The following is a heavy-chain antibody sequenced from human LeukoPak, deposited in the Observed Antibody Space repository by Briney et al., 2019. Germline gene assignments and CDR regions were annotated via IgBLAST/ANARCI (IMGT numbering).Heavy chain of an antibody. V-gene: IGHV3-48*04. D-gene: IGHD1-26*01. Sequence: PGGSLRLSCAASGFTFSSYSMNWVRQAPGKGLEWVSYISNSSSTIYYADSVKGRFTISRDNAKNSLYLQMNSLRAEDTAVYYCAIVGATTHRGAFDIWGQGTMVTVSS. CDR2: ISNSSSTI. CDR3: AIVGATTHRGAFDI. CDR1: GFTFSSYS. J-gene: IGHJ3*02.